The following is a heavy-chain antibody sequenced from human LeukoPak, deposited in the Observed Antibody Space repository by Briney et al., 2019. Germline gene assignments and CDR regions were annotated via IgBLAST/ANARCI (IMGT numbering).Heavy chain of an antibody. D-gene: IGHD1-26*01. J-gene: IGHJ6*03. CDR3: ARRKPSIVGATRGYYYYYMDV. CDR2: IYYSGST. V-gene: IGHV4-39*01. CDR1: GGSISSSSYY. Sequence: SETLSLTCTVSGGSISSSSYYWGWIRQPPGKGLEWIGSIYYSGSTYYNPSLKSRVTISVDTSKNQFSLKLSSATAADTAVYYCARRKPSIVGATRGYYYYYMDVWGKGTTVTVSS.